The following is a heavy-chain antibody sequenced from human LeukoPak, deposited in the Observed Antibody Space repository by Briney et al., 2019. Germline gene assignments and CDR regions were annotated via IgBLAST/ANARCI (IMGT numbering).Heavy chain of an antibody. V-gene: IGHV3-74*01. D-gene: IGHD1-26*01. CDR3: ANALGAHYFDS. J-gene: IGHJ4*02. Sequence: GGSLRLSCAASGFTFSSYWMHWVRQAPGKGLVWVSRINSDGSITTYADSVKGRFIISRDNAKNSLYLQMNSLRAEDTAVYYCANALGAHYFDSWGQGTLVTVSS. CDR1: GFTFSSYW. CDR2: INSDGSIT.